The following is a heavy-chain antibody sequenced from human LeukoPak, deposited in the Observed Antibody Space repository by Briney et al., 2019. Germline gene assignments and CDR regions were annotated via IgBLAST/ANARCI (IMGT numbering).Heavy chain of an antibody. CDR3: ARHRNEYDYGDYQVIDY. CDR1: GGSISSSSYY. D-gene: IGHD4-17*01. CDR2: IYYSGST. J-gene: IGHJ4*02. V-gene: IGHV4-39*01. Sequence: PSETLSLTCTVSGGSISSSSYYWGWIRQPPGKGLEWIGSIYYSGSTYYNPSLKSRVTISVDTSKNQFSLKLSSVTAEDTAVYYCARHRNEYDYGDYQVIDYWGQGTLVTVSS.